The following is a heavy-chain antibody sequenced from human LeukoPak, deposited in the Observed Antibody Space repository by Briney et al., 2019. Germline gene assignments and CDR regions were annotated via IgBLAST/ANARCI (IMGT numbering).Heavy chain of an antibody. J-gene: IGHJ6*03. Sequence: PGGSLRLSCAASGVTVSSNYMSWVRQAPGKGLEWVAFIRYDGSNKYYADSVKGRFTISRDNSKNTLYLQMNSLRAEDTAVYYCARKPSTGARYYYYMDVWGKGTTVTVSS. D-gene: IGHD7-27*01. V-gene: IGHV3-33*08. CDR1: GVTVSSNY. CDR2: IRYDGSNK. CDR3: ARKPSTGARYYYYMDV.